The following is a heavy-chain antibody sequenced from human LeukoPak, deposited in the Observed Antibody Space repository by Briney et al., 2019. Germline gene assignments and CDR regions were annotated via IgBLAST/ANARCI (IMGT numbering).Heavy chain of an antibody. V-gene: IGHV4-61*01. CDR2: IYYSGST. D-gene: IGHD3-22*01. CDR3: AREWAGSGYSLDY. J-gene: IGHJ4*02. CDR1: GGSVSSGSYY. Sequence: PSETLSLTCTVFGGSVSSGSYYWSWIRQPPGKGLEWIGYIYYSGSTNYNPSLKSRVTISVDTSKNQFSLKLSSVTAADTAVYYCAREWAGSGYSLDYWGQGTLVTVSS.